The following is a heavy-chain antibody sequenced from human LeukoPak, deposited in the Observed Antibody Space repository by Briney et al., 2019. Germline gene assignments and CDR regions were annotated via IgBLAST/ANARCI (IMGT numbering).Heavy chain of an antibody. CDR1: GFTFSSYA. D-gene: IGHD4-23*01. V-gene: IGHV3-30*04. Sequence: PVGSLRLSCAASGFTFSSYAMHWVRQAPGKGLEWVAVISYDGSNKYYADSVKGRFTISRDNSKNTLYLQMNSLRAEDTAVYYCARDRVGGNATFDIWGQGTMVTVSS. CDR2: ISYDGSNK. CDR3: ARDRVGGNATFDI. J-gene: IGHJ3*02.